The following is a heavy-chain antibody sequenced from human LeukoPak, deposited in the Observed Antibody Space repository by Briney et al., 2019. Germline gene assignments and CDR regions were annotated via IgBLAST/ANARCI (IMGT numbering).Heavy chain of an antibody. J-gene: IGHJ6*03. D-gene: IGHD3-3*01. V-gene: IGHV4-39*01. CDR1: GGSISSSSYY. Sequence: SETLSLTCTVSGGSISSSSYYWGWIRQPPGKGLEWIGSIYYSGSTYYNPSLKGRVTISVDTSKDQFSLKLSSVTAADTAVYYCAFSYYDFWSGYFSGPYYYYMDVWGKGTTVTIS. CDR2: IYYSGST. CDR3: AFSYYDFWSGYFSGPYYYYMDV.